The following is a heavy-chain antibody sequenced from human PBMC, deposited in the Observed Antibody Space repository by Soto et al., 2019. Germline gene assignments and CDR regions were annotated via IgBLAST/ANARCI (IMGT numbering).Heavy chain of an antibody. V-gene: IGHV3-48*01. CDR1: GFTFSGNG. D-gene: IGHD2-15*01. Sequence: EVQLVESGGGLVQPGGSLRLVCSGSGFTFSGNGINWVREAPGKGLELVSFISNSGRGTIYYAESVKGRFTISRDDAKNSVYLQMNSLRAEDTALYYCASDVGYCSGGSCYAWFDPWGQGTLVIVSS. J-gene: IGHJ5*02. CDR2: ISNSGRGTI. CDR3: ASDVGYCSGGSCYAWFDP.